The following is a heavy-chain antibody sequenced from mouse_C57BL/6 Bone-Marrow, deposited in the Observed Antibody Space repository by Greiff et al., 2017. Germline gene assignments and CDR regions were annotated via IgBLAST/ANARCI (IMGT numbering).Heavy chain of an antibody. CDR2: ISDGGSYT. Sequence: EVQVVESGGGLVKPGGSLKLSCAASGFTFSSYAMSWVRQTPEKRLEWVATISDGGSYTYYPDNVKGRFTISRDNAKNNLYLQMSHLKSEDTAMXYCASFYYYGSIDYWGQGTTLTVSS. CDR1: GFTFSSYA. V-gene: IGHV5-4*01. J-gene: IGHJ2*01. CDR3: ASFYYYGSIDY. D-gene: IGHD1-1*01.